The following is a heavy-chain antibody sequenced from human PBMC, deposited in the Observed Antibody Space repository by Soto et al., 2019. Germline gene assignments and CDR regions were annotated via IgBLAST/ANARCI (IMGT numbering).Heavy chain of an antibody. CDR1: GFTFSSYA. CDR2: ISGSGGST. D-gene: IGHD3-3*01. J-gene: IGHJ4*02. Sequence: GGSLRLSCAASGFTFSSYAMSWVRQAPGKGLEWVSAISGSGGSTYYADSVKGRLTISRDNSKNTLYLQMNSLRAEDTAVYYCATGGYDFWSGYYSGYDYCDYWGQGTLVTVSS. CDR3: ATGGYDFWSGYYSGYDYCDY. V-gene: IGHV3-23*01.